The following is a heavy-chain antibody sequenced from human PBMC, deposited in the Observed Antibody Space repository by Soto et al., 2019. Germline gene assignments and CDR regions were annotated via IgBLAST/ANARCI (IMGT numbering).Heavy chain of an antibody. J-gene: IGHJ6*02. D-gene: IGHD2-15*01. CDR2: IYHSGST. CDR1: GYSISSGYY. Sequence: SETLSLTCAVSGYSISSGYYWGWIRQPPGKGLEWIGSIYHSGSTYYNPSLKSRVTLSVDTSKNQFSVRLNSVTAADTAVYYCAPLSVSLSGPYGTHVWGQGTTVTVSS. CDR3: APLSVSLSGPYGTHV. V-gene: IGHV4-38-2*01.